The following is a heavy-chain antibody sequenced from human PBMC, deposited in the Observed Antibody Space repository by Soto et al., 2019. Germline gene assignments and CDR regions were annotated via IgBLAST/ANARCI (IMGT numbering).Heavy chain of an antibody. CDR1: GFTFSSFA. V-gene: IGHV3-23*01. J-gene: IGHJ4*02. CDR2: VSGSGGST. CDR3: AKDRGFRYGYGRHNFNY. Sequence: PGGSLRLSCVASGFTFSSFAMHWVRQAPGKGLEWVSAVSGSGGSTYYADSVRGRFTISRDNSKNTLYLEMNSLRADDTAVYFCAKDRGFRYGYGRHNFNYWGQGTLVTVSS. D-gene: IGHD5-18*01.